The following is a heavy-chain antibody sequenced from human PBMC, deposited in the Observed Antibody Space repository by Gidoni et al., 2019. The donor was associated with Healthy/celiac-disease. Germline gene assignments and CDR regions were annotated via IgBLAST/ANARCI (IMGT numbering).Heavy chain of an antibody. Sequence: QVKLVEAGGGVVQPGRSLRLSCAASGFTLSSYAMHWVRQAPGQGLECVGVIAYDGSNKYYADSVKGRFTISRDNSKNTLYLQMNSLRAEDTAVYYCATLRYFDWSPHWGQGTLVTVSA. CDR2: IAYDGSNK. D-gene: IGHD3-9*01. CDR1: GFTLSSYA. CDR3: ATLRYFDWSPH. J-gene: IGHJ4*02. V-gene: IGHV3-30-3*01.